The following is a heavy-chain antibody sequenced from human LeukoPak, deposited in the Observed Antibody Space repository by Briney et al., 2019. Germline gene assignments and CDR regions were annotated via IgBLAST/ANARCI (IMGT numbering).Heavy chain of an antibody. Sequence: GGSLRLSCATSRFAFTRHAMSWVRQAPGKGLEWVSTTGLESVHTLCADSVQGRFTVSRDNSRNTLDLQMDNLRVDDTAIYYCVRGDDIGKHPTRAYYFDIWGQGTLVSVSS. V-gene: IGHV3-23*01. CDR1: RFAFTRHA. D-gene: IGHD3-10*01. CDR2: TGLESVHT. J-gene: IGHJ4*02. CDR3: VRGDDIGKHPTRAYYFDI.